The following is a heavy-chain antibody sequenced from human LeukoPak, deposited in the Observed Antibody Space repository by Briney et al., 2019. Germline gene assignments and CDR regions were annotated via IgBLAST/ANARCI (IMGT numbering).Heavy chain of an antibody. CDR2: ISSSGNTI. Sequence: GGSLRLSCAASGFTFSSYAMNWVRQAPGKGLEWVSFISSSGNTIYYADSVKGRFTISRDNSKNTLYLQMNSLRAEDTAVYYCAKVTGNYGGNPGLWGQGTLVTVSS. CDR3: AKVTGNYGGNPGL. V-gene: IGHV3-48*01. J-gene: IGHJ4*02. D-gene: IGHD4-23*01. CDR1: GFTFSSYA.